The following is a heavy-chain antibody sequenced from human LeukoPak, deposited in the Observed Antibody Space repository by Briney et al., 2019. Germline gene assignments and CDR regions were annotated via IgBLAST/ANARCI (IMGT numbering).Heavy chain of an antibody. CDR2: INHSGST. V-gene: IGHV4-34*01. D-gene: IGHD4-23*01. Sequence: SETLSLTCAVYGGSFSGYYWSWIRQPPGKGLEWIGEINHSGSTNYNPSLKSRVTISVDTSKNQFSLKLSSVTAADTAVYYCARGGGAYYMDVWGKGPPVTVSS. CDR3: ARGGGAYYMDV. CDR1: GGSFSGYY. J-gene: IGHJ6*03.